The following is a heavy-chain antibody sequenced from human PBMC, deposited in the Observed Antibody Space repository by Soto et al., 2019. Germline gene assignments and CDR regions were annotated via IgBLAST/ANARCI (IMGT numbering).Heavy chain of an antibody. CDR2: IYYSGST. J-gene: IGHJ4*02. CDR3: AISGMALYY. V-gene: IGHV4-39*07. D-gene: IGHD1-26*01. Sequence: QLQLQESGPGLVKPSETLSLTCTVSGGSLSSSSYYWGCIRQPPGKGLEWIGSIYYSGSTYYHPSLKSRLTVSVDTSYNRCSLTLGAVTAWDTAGYYCAISGMALYYGGQGTLVTVYS. CDR1: GGSLSSSSYY.